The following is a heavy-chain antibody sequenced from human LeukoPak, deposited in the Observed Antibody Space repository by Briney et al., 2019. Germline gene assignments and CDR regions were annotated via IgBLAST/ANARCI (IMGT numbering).Heavy chain of an antibody. J-gene: IGHJ4*02. D-gene: IGHD3-22*01. CDR2: ISSSGSTI. V-gene: IGHV3-48*03. CDR1: GFTFSSYE. Sequence: GGSLRLSCAASGFTFSSYEMNWVRRAPGKGLEWVSYISSSGSTIYYADSMKGRFTISRDNAKNSLYLQMNSLRAEDTAVYYCARGYDSSGYYFDWGQGTLVTVSS. CDR3: ARGYDSSGYYFD.